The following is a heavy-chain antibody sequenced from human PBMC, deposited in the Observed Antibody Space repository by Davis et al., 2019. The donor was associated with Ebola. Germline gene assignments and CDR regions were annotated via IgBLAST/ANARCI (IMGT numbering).Heavy chain of an antibody. J-gene: IGHJ5*02. CDR2: ISAYNGNT. D-gene: IGHD6-19*01. CDR3: ARGKGQGLGSGWFDP. CDR1: GYTFTSYG. Sequence: ASVRVSCKASGYTFTSYGISWVRQAPGQGLEWMGWISAYNGNTNYAQKLQGRVTMTTDTSASTAYMELSSLRSEDTAVYYCARGKGQGLGSGWFDPWGQGTLVTVSS. V-gene: IGHV1-18*04.